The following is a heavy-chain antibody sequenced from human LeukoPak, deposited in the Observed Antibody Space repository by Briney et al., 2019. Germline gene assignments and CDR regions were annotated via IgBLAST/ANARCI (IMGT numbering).Heavy chain of an antibody. CDR2: IYYSGST. CDR3: ARDSPPGNEQVFGY. CDR1: GGSISSSSYY. Sequence: SETLSLTCTVSGGSISSSSYYWGWIRQPPGKGLEWIGSIYYSGSTYYNPSLKSRVTISVDTSKNQFSLNMHSVTAADTALYYCARDSPPGNEQVFGYWGQGILVTVSS. J-gene: IGHJ4*02. V-gene: IGHV4-39*07.